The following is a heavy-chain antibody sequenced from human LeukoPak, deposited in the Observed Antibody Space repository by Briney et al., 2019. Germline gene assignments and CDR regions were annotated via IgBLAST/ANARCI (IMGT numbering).Heavy chain of an antibody. CDR1: GYTFTSYG. J-gene: IGHJ6*02. CDR3: ARMSSLWFFHDYYYGMDV. V-gene: IGHV1-18*01. Sequence: ASVKVSCKASGYTFTSYGISWVRQAPGQGLEWMGWISAYDGNTNYAQKLQGRVTMTTDTSTSTAYMELRSLRSDDTAVYYCARMSSLWFFHDYYYGMDVWGQGTTVTVSS. D-gene: IGHD5-18*01. CDR2: ISAYDGNT.